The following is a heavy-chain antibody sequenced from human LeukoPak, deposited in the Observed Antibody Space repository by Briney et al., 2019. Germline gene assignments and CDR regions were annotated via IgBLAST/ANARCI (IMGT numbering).Heavy chain of an antibody. J-gene: IGHJ6*02. D-gene: IGHD2-15*01. CDR3: YASNGVDV. V-gene: IGHV4-34*01. CDR1: GGSFSGYY. Sequence: SETLSLTCAVYGGSFSGYYWSWIRQPPGKGLEWIGEISDNGSTNSNPSLKSRATILIDTSKKQISLDYCARGLGFCSGANCYASNGVDVWGQGTTVSVSS. CDR2: ISDNGST.